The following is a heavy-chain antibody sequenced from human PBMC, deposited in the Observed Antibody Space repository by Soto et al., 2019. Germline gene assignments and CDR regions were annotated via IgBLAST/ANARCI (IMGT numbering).Heavy chain of an antibody. J-gene: IGHJ5*01. CDR1: GDSVSTNSAT. CDR2: TYYRSYWYN. Sequence: PSQTLSITCAISGDSVSTNSATWDWIRQSPSRGLEWLGRTYYRSYWYNDYAASVKGRISINPDTSNNQVSLQLKSVTPDDTAVNYCVRLIGDSWLDSWGQGTLVTVSS. D-gene: IGHD2-8*01. V-gene: IGHV6-1*01. CDR3: VRLIGDSWLDS.